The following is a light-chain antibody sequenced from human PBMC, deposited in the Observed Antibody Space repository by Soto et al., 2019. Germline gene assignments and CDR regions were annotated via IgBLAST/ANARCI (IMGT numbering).Light chain of an antibody. Sequence: QSVLTQPPSVSAAPGQKVTISCSGSSSNIENNYLSWYQQLPGTAPKLLIYDNKKRPSGIPDRFSGSKSGTSATLGITGLQTVDEADYYCGTWDSSLSAGVFGGGTKVTVL. CDR3: GTWDSSLSAGV. V-gene: IGLV1-51*01. CDR2: DNK. J-gene: IGLJ2*01. CDR1: SSNIENNY.